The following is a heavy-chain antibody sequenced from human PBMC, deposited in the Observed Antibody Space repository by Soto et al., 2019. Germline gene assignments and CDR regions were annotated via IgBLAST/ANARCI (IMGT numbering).Heavy chain of an antibody. CDR2: IKQDGSEK. CDR3: ARDIWGSSWDYYYYGMDV. V-gene: IGHV3-7*03. CDR1: GFTFSSYW. Sequence: PGGSLRLSCAASGFTFSSYWMSWVRQAPGKGLEWVANIKQDGSEKYYVDSVKGRFTISRDNAKNSLYLQMNSLRAEDTAVYYCARDIWGSSWDYYYYGMDVWDQGTTVTVSS. D-gene: IGHD6-13*01. J-gene: IGHJ6*02.